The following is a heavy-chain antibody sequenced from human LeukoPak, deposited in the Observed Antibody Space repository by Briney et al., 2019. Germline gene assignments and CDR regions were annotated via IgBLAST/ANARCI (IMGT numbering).Heavy chain of an antibody. CDR3: ARGLDSSGYYLDY. J-gene: IGHJ4*02. Sequence: ASVKVSCKASGYTFTGYYMHWVRQAPGQGREWMGWINPNSGGTNYAQKFQGRVTMTRDTSISTAYMELSRLRSDDTAVYYCARGLDSSGYYLDYWGQGTLVTVSS. D-gene: IGHD3-22*01. CDR1: GYTFTGYY. CDR2: INPNSGGT. V-gene: IGHV1-2*02.